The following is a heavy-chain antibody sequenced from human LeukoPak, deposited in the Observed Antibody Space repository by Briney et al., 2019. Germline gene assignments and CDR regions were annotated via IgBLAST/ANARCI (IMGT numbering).Heavy chain of an antibody. CDR2: IYYSGST. J-gene: IGHJ6*02. Sequence: SETLSLTCPVSGGSISSGDYYWRWIRHPPGKGLEWIGYIYYSGSTYYNPSLKSRVTISVDTSKNQFSLKLSSVTAADTAVYYCARVRPPRGMDVWGQGTTVTVSS. V-gene: IGHV4-30-4*01. CDR3: ARVRPPRGMDV. CDR1: GGSISSGDYY.